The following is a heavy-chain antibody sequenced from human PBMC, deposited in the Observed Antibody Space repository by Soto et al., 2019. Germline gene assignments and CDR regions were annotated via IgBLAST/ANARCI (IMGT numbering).Heavy chain of an antibody. CDR2: SFNSGNT. D-gene: IGHD1-26*01. CDR3: AGDIRTGSYRFDY. V-gene: IGHV4-4*09. J-gene: IGHJ4*02. CDR1: GDSITNYQ. Sequence: QVQLQESGPGLVRPSETLSLTCTVSGDSITNYQWSWIRQSPERGLEWIGYSFNSGNTVYNPSVTSRVSISADSSRNQCTLRLTSVTAADTAIYYCAGDIRTGSYRFDYWGQGVLVTVFS.